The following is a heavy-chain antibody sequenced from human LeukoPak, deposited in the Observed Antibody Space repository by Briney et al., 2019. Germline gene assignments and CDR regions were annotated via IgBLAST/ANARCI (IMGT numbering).Heavy chain of an antibody. Sequence: SETLSLTCAVYGGSFSGYYWSWIRQPPGKGLEWIGETNHSGSTNYNPSLKSRVTISVDTSKNQFSLKLSSVTAADTAVYYCARGGWQPLLYYFDYWGQGTLVTVSS. D-gene: IGHD2-21*02. V-gene: IGHV4-34*01. CDR3: ARGGWQPLLYYFDY. CDR1: GGSFSGYY. J-gene: IGHJ4*02. CDR2: TNHSGST.